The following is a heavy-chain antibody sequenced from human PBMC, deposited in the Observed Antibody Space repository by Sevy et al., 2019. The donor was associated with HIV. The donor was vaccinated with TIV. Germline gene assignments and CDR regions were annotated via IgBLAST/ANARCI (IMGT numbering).Heavy chain of an antibody. J-gene: IGHJ3*02. Sequence: GGSLRLSCAASGFTFSSYAMHWVRQAPGKGLEWVAVISYDGSNKYYADSVKDRFTISRDNSKNTLYLQMNSLRAEDTAVYYCARNGRFWSGYYDDAFDIWGQGTMVTVSS. D-gene: IGHD3-3*01. V-gene: IGHV3-30-3*01. CDR1: GFTFSSYA. CDR3: ARNGRFWSGYYDDAFDI. CDR2: ISYDGSNK.